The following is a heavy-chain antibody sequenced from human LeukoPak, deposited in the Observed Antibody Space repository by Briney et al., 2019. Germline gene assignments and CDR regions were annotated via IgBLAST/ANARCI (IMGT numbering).Heavy chain of an antibody. V-gene: IGHV3-72*01. Sequence: GGSLRLSCAASGFTFSDHYMDWVRQAPGKGLEWVGRSKNKANSYITQYAAFVQGRFTISRDDSKNSLYLQINSLKTEDTAVYYWARDDSGQGDYWGQGTLVTVSS. D-gene: IGHD5-12*01. CDR3: ARDDSGQGDY. J-gene: IGHJ4*02. CDR2: SKNKANSYIT. CDR1: GFTFSDHY.